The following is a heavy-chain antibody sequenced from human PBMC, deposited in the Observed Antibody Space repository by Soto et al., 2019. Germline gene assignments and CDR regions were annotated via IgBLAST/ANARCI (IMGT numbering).Heavy chain of an antibody. CDR3: ARVPDR. Sequence: SETLSLTCAVSGGSISSGGYSWSWIRQPPGKGLKWIGYIYHSGSTYYNPSLKSRVTISVDRSKNQFSLKLSSVTAADTAVYYCARVPDRWGQGTLVTVSS. D-gene: IGHD2-2*01. CDR1: GGSISSGGYS. J-gene: IGHJ5*02. V-gene: IGHV4-30-2*01. CDR2: IYHSGST.